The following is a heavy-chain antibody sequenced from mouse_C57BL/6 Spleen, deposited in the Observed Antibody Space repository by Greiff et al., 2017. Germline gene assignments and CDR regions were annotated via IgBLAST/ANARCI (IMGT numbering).Heavy chain of an antibody. CDR2: INPGSGGT. D-gene: IGHD1-1*01. J-gene: IGHJ2*01. V-gene: IGHV1-54*01. CDR3: ARGLITTLVSPFDY. CDR1: GYAFTNYL. Sequence: VQGVESGAELVRPGTSVKVSCKASGYAFTNYLIEWVKQRPGQGLEWIGVINPGSGGTNYNEKFKGKATLTADKYSSPAYMQLSSLTSEDSAVYFCARGLITTLVSPFDYWGQGTTLTVSS.